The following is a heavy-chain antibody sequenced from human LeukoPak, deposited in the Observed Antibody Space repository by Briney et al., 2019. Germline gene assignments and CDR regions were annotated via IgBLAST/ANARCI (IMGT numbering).Heavy chain of an antibody. CDR1: GGSISSGDYY. CDR3: ARLLLWFGELSGADY. D-gene: IGHD3-10*01. V-gene: IGHV4-30-4*08. Sequence: PSETLSLTCTVSGGSISSGDYYWSWIRQPPGKGLEWIGYIYYSGSTYYNPSLKSRVTISVDTSKNQFSLKLSSVTAADTAVYYCARLLLWFGELSGADYWGQGTLVTVSS. CDR2: IYYSGST. J-gene: IGHJ4*02.